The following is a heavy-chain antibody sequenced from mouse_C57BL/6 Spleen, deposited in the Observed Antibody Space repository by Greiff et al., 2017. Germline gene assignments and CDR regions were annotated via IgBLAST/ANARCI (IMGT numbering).Heavy chain of an antibody. CDR1: GYTFTSYW. D-gene: IGHD1-1*01. CDR3: ARRYYGSSNYFDY. J-gene: IGHJ2*01. CDR2: IDPSASST. Sequence: QVQLQQPGAELVKPGASVKLSCKASGYTFTSYWMQWVKQRPGQGLAWIGEIDPSASSTNYNQKFKGKATLTVDTSSSTAYMQLISLTSEESAVYYCARRYYGSSNYFDYWGQGTTLTVSS. V-gene: IGHV1-50*01.